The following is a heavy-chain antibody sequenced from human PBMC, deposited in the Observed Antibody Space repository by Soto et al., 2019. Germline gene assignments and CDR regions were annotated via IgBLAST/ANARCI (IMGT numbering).Heavy chain of an antibody. CDR2: INPSGGST. J-gene: IGHJ3*02. CDR1: GYTFSTYY. V-gene: IGHV1-46*01. CDR3: ARHQLRYFDWLSPRDAFDI. Sequence: ASVKVSCKASGYTFSTYYMHWVRQAPGQGYEWMGIINPSGGSTTYAQKFQGRVTMTRDTSTTTVYMELSSLKSEDTAVYYCARHQLRYFDWLSPRDAFDIWGQ. D-gene: IGHD3-9*01.